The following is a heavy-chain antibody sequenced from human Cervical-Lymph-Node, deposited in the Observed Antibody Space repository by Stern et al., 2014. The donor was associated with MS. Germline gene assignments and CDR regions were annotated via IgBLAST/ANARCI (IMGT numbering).Heavy chain of an antibody. CDR3: ARAGFSYGISRISRHSLDY. CDR1: RYTFINYD. CDR2: MSPPRGHT. D-gene: IGHD3-9*01. V-gene: IGHV1-8*01. Sequence: VQLVESGADVKKPGASVKVSCRASRYTFINYDINWVRQAPGQGLEWMGYMSPPRGHTGVAQKFHGRVTMTRDTSIDTAYLHLSNLRSEDTAVYYCARAGFSYGISRISRHSLDYWGQGTQVTVSS. J-gene: IGHJ4*02.